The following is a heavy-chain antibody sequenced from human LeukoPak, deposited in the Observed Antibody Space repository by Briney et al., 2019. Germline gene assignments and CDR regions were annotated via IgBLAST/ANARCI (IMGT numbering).Heavy chain of an antibody. Sequence: GGSLRLSCAASGFTLSGYFMSWVRQAPGEGLEWVASIKGDGSEKYYVDSVKGRFTISRDNAKNSLYLQTNSLRAEDTAVYFCARDRGWRSGGYYLYYFDFWGQGTLVTVSS. V-gene: IGHV3-7*01. CDR1: GFTLSGYF. D-gene: IGHD3-22*01. CDR3: ARDRGWRSGGYYLYYFDF. CDR2: IKGDGSEK. J-gene: IGHJ4*02.